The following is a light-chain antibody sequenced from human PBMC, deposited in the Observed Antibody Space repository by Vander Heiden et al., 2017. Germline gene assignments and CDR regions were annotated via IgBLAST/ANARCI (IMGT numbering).Light chain of an antibody. V-gene: IGKV1-39*01. Sequence: GDRVTITCRTSQSIAGYLNWYQQKPGKAPKLLIYAASSLQSGVPSRFSGSGSGTEFTLTISSLQPEDFGSYYCQQSDSTPKAFGQGTKVDIK. CDR2: AAS. CDR3: QQSDSTPKA. CDR1: QSIAGY. J-gene: IGKJ1*01.